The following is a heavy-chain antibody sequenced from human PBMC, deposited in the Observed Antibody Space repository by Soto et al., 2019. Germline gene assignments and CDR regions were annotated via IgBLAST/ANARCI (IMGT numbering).Heavy chain of an antibody. V-gene: IGHV4-59*01. J-gene: IGHJ4*02. Sequence: PXETLYLTCTVSGCSIGSYHWSWVRQPPGKGLEWIASVYYTGTTNYNPSLGSRVTISIDAPENQISLKLTSVTAADTAFYYCARDTVLTGMFDFWGQGTLVTVSS. CDR3: ARDTVLTGMFDF. CDR2: VYYTGTT. CDR1: GCSIGSYH. D-gene: IGHD4-17*01.